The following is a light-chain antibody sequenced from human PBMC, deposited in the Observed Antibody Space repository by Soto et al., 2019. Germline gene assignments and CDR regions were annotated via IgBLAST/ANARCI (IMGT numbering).Light chain of an antibody. CDR3: SSYTSSSTFV. CDR1: SSDVGGYKY. CDR2: EVS. Sequence: QSALTQPASVSGSPGQSITISCTGTSSDVGGYKYVSWYQLHPGKAPKVMIYEVSNRPSGVSNRFSGSKSGNTASLTISGLQAEDEADYYCSSYTSSSTFVFVTGTKLTVL. J-gene: IGLJ1*01. V-gene: IGLV2-14*01.